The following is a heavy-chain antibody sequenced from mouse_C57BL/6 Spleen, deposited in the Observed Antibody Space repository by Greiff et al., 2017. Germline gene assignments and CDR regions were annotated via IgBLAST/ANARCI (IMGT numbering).Heavy chain of an antibody. CDR3: ARNWDEAY. CDR1: GYTFTSYW. CDR2: IDPSDSYT. J-gene: IGHJ3*01. Sequence: QVQLQQPGAELVRPGTSVKLSCKASGYTFTSYWMHWVKQRPGQGLEWIGVIDPSDSYTNYNQKFKGKATLTVDTSSNTAYLQLSSLTSEDTAVYYCARNWDEAYWGQGTLVTVSA. V-gene: IGHV1-59*01. D-gene: IGHD4-1*01.